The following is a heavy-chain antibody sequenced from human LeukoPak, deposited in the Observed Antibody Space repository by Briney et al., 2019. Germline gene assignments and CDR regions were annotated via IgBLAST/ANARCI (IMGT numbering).Heavy chain of an antibody. Sequence: PGGSLRLSCAASGFTFSSYGMHWVRQAPGKGLEWVAVISYDGSNKYYADSVKGRFTISRDNSKNTLYLQMNSLRAEDTAAYYCARYLGGRNAFDIWGQGTMVTVSS. D-gene: IGHD3-16*01. CDR1: GFTFSSYG. CDR2: ISYDGSNK. CDR3: ARYLGGRNAFDI. V-gene: IGHV3-30*03. J-gene: IGHJ3*02.